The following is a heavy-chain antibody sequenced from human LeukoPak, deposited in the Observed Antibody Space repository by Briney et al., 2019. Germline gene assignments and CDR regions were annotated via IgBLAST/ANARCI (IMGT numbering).Heavy chain of an antibody. CDR3: ARGYCFGGSCPYYYYCYMDV. CDR2: IYYTGGT. V-gene: IGHV4-39*07. CDR1: RGSISSSLYY. Sequence: SETLSLTCTVSRGSISSSLYYWAWIRQSPGMGLEWIGTIYYTGGTYYNPSLKSRVTISVDTSKDQFSLRLSSVTAADTAIYYCARGYCFGGSCPYYYYCYMDVWGKGTTVTVSS. J-gene: IGHJ6*03. D-gene: IGHD2-15*01.